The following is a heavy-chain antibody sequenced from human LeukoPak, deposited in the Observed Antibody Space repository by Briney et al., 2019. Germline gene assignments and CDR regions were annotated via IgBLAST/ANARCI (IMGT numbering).Heavy chain of an antibody. D-gene: IGHD3-10*01. J-gene: IGHJ4*02. Sequence: SETLSLTCAVYGGSFSGYYWSWIRQPPGKGLEWIGEINHSGSTNYNPSLKSRVTTSVDTSKNQFSLKLSSVTAADTAVYYCARVWFGPDDYWGQGTLVTVSS. CDR1: GGSFSGYY. V-gene: IGHV4-34*01. CDR2: INHSGST. CDR3: ARVWFGPDDY.